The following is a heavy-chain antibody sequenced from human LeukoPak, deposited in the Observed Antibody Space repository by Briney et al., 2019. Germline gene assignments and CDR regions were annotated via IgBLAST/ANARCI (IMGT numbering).Heavy chain of an antibody. CDR3: ARDLDWDDAFDI. D-gene: IGHD3-9*01. CDR2: ISYDGTET. J-gene: IGHJ3*02. Sequence: GGSLRLSCAASGFTFSSYGMHWVRQAPGKGLEWVAVISYDGTETYYVDSVKGRFTISRDNSKNTVYLLMNSVRVEDTAVYYCARDLDWDDAFDIWGQGTMVTVSS. V-gene: IGHV3-30*03. CDR1: GFTFSSYG.